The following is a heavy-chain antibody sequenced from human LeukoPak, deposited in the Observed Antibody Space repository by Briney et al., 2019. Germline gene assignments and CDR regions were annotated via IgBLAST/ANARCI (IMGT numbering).Heavy chain of an antibody. J-gene: IGHJ4*02. CDR2: INPNSGGT. CDR3: ATGDLVVWLDLFDY. CDR1: GYTFTVYY. V-gene: IGHV1-2*02. D-gene: IGHD2-15*01. Sequence: ASVKVSFMASGYTFTVYYMHWVRQAPGQGLEWMGWINPNSGGTNYAQKFQGRVTMSRDTSISTAYMELSRLRSDDTAVYYCATGDLVVWLDLFDYWGQGTLVTVSS.